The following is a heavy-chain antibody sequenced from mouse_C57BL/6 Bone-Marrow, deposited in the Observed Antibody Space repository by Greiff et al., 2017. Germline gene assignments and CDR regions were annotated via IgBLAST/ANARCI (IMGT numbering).Heavy chain of an antibody. V-gene: IGHV1-7*01. CDR2: INPSSGYT. J-gene: IGHJ2*01. D-gene: IGHD2-3*01. CDR1: GYTFTSYW. Sequence: QVQLQQSGAQLAKPGASVKLSCKASGYTFTSYWMHWVKQRPGQGLEWIGYINPSSGYTKYNQKFKDKATLTADKSSSTAYMQLSSLTYEDSAVYYCARWVYDGYHYFDYWGQGTTLTVSS. CDR3: ARWVYDGYHYFDY.